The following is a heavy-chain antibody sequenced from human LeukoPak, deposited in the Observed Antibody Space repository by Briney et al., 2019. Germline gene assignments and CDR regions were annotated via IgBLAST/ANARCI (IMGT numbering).Heavy chain of an antibody. J-gene: IGHJ6*02. CDR2: IIPIFGTT. CDR3: AREGNFGYSSGWDPQDYYYYGMDV. CDR1: GYTFTDYY. D-gene: IGHD6-19*01. Sequence: SVKVSSKASGYTFTDYYIHWVRQAPGQGLEWMGGIIPIFGTTNYAQKFQGRVTITADESTSTAYMELSSLRSEDTAVYYCAREGNFGYSSGWDPQDYYYYGMDVWGQGTTVTVSS. V-gene: IGHV1-69*13.